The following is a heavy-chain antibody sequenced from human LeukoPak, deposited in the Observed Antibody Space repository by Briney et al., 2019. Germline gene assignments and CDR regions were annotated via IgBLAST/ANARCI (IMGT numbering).Heavy chain of an antibody. Sequence: GGSLRLSCAASGFTFSNAWMSWVRQAPGKGLEWVGRIKSKTDGGTTDYAAPVKGRFTISRDDSKNTLYLQMNSLKTEDTAVYYCTTDLLWFGELWRYFDYWGQGTLVTVSS. CDR1: GFTFSNAW. J-gene: IGHJ4*02. D-gene: IGHD3-10*01. V-gene: IGHV3-15*01. CDR2: IKSKTDGGTT. CDR3: TTDLLWFGELWRYFDY.